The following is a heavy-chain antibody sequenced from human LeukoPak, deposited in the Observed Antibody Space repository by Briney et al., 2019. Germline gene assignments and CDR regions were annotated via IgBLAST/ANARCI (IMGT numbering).Heavy chain of an antibody. J-gene: IGHJ5*02. V-gene: IGHV3-74*01. CDR2: IDNDGRHT. CDR1: GFTFSDHW. CDR3: ARDRPHNWFDP. Sequence: PGGSLRLSCAASGFTFSDHWMHWVRQAPGKGLEWVSGIDNDGRHTIYADSVKARFTISRDNAKNIVYLQMNSLRVEDTAVYYCARDRPHNWFDPWGQGTLVTVST.